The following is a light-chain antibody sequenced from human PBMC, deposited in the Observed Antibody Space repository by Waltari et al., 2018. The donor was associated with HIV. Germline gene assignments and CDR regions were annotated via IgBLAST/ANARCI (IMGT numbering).Light chain of an antibody. CDR2: SVS. Sequence: AILLTQSPSSLSASVGDRITITCRASQGVSSALAWYQQKSRKPPKLLIYSVSSLKRGVPSRFSGSGSGTDFTLTITSLQPEDFATYYCQQFNSYPLTFGGGTRVEIK. J-gene: IGKJ4*01. CDR3: QQFNSYPLT. CDR1: QGVSSA. V-gene: IGKV1-13*02.